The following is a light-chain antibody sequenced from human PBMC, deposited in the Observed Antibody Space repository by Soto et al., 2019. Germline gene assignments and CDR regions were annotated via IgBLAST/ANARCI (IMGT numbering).Light chain of an antibody. CDR1: QSVSSN. J-gene: IGKJ5*01. CDR3: QQYGSSPIT. V-gene: IGKV3-20*01. CDR2: DAS. Sequence: EIVMTQSPATLSVSPGERATLSCRASQSVSSNLAWYQQKPGQPPRLVIYDASNRATGIPARFSGSGSGTDFTLTISRLEPEDFAVYYCQQYGSSPITFGQGTRLEIK.